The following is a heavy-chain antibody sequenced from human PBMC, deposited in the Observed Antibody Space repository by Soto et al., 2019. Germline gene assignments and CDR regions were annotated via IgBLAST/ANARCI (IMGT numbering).Heavy chain of an antibody. Sequence: PGGSLRLSCAASGFTFSSYSMNWVRQGPGKGLEWVSSISSSSSYIYYADSVKGRFTISRDNAKNSLYLQMNSLRAEDTAVYYCAGEWELWSYFDYWGQGTLVTGSS. CDR3: AGEWELWSYFDY. D-gene: IGHD1-26*01. V-gene: IGHV3-21*01. J-gene: IGHJ4*02. CDR2: ISSSSSYI. CDR1: GFTFSSYS.